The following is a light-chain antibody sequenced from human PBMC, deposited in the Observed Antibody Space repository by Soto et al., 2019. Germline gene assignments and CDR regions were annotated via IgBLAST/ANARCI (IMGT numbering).Light chain of an antibody. CDR2: GAS. V-gene: IGKV3-15*01. CDR3: QQYNNWPMWT. CDR1: QTITRN. J-gene: IGKJ1*01. Sequence: EIVMTQSPATLSLSPGERATLSCRASQTITRNLAWYQQNPGQPPRLLIYGASTRATGIPARFSGSGSGTEFTLTISSLQSEDFAVYYCQQYNNWPMWTFGQGTKVDSK.